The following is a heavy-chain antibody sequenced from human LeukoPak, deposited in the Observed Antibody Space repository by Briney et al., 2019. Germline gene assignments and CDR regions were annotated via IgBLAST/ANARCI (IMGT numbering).Heavy chain of an antibody. V-gene: IGHV1-69*13. D-gene: IGHD5-12*01. CDR3: AREVGLPYYFDY. J-gene: IGHJ4*02. CDR2: IIPIFGTA. Sequence: SVKVSFKASGGTFSSYAISWVRQAPGQGLEWMGGIIPIFGTANYAQKFQGRVTITADESTSTAYMELSSLRSEDTAVYYCAREVGLPYYFDYWGQGTLVTVSS. CDR1: GGTFSSYA.